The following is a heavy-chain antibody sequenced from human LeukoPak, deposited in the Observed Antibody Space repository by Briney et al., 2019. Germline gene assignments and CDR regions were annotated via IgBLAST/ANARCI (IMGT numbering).Heavy chain of an antibody. Sequence: SETLSLTCTVSGYSISSGYYWGWIRQPPGKGLEWIGSIYHSGSTYYNPSLKSRVTISVDTSKNQFSLKLSSVTAADTAVCYCARKRPTIFGVVTWFDPWGQGTLVTVSS. CDR3: ARKRPTIFGVVTWFDP. CDR2: IYHSGST. V-gene: IGHV4-38-2*02. J-gene: IGHJ5*02. CDR1: GYSISSGYY. D-gene: IGHD3-3*01.